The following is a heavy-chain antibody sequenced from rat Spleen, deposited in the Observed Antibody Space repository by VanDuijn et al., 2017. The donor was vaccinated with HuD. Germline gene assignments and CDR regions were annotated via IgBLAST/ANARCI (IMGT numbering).Heavy chain of an antibody. J-gene: IGHJ3*01. Sequence: QVQLKESGPGLVQPSQTLSLTCTVSGLSLTSNSVNWIRQPPGKGLEWMGGIWGDGSTDYNSVLKSRLTINRDTSKSQVFLKMNSLQTEDTAIYFCTSPFRWFAYWGQGTLVTVSS. CDR1: GLSLTSNS. CDR2: IWGDGST. V-gene: IGHV2-1*01. CDR3: TSPFRWFAY.